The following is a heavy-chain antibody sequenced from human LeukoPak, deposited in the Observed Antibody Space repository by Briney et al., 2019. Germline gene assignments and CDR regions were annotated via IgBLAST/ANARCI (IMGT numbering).Heavy chain of an antibody. CDR3: AGVEGGDWFDP. Sequence: GGSLRLSCAASGFTFSSYGMHWVRQAPGKGLEWVAFIRYDGSSKYYADSVKGRFTISRDNSKNTLYLQMNSLRPEDTAVYYCAGVEGGDWFDPWGQGTLVTVSS. CDR1: GFTFSSYG. J-gene: IGHJ5*02. CDR2: IRYDGSSK. V-gene: IGHV3-30*02. D-gene: IGHD3-16*01.